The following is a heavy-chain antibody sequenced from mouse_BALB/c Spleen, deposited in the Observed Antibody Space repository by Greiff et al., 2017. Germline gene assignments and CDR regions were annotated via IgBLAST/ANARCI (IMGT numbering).Heavy chain of an antibody. CDR1: GFAFSSYD. CDR3: ARHGGGSNPYYFDY. Sequence: EVHLVESGGGLVKPGGSLKLSCAASGFAFSSYDMSWVRQTPEKRLEWVAYISSGGGSTYYPDTVKGRFTISRDNAKNTLYLQRSSLKSEDTAMYYCARHGGGSNPYYFDYWGQGTTLTVSS. D-gene: IGHD1-1*01. V-gene: IGHV5-12-1*01. CDR2: ISSGGGST. J-gene: IGHJ2*01.